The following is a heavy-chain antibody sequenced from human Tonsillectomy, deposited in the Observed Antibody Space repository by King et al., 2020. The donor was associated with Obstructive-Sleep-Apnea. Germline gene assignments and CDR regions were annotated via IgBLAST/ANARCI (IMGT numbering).Heavy chain of an antibody. Sequence: VQLVESGGGVVQPGRSLRLYCAASGFIFSSHGMHWVRQAPGKGLEWVAVISYDGSNKYYADSVKGRFTISRDNSENTLYLQMNSLRAEDTAVYYCAKVGAVGSGGDNYYFDYWGQGTLVTVSS. J-gene: IGHJ4*02. D-gene: IGHD2-21*02. CDR3: AKVGAVGSGGDNYYFDY. CDR1: GFIFSSHG. CDR2: ISYDGSNK. V-gene: IGHV3-30*18.